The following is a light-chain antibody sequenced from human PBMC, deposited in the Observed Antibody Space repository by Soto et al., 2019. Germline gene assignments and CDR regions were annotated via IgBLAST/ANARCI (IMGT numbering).Light chain of an antibody. V-gene: IGKV3-20*01. J-gene: IGKJ2*01. CDR3: QQYGSSPLYT. CDR1: QSVSSSY. CDR2: GAS. Sequence: EIVLTQSPGTLSLSPGERATLSCRASQSVSSSYLAWYQQKPGQAPRLLIYGASSRATGIPDRFSGSGSGTDISLTIIRLQHEDFAVYYWQQYGSSPLYTFGEGTKLEIK.